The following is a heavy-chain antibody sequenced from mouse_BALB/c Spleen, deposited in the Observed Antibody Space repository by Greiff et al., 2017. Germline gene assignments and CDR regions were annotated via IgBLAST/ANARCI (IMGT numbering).Heavy chain of an antibody. CDR2: ISDGGSYT. CDR1: GFTFSDYY. Sequence: EVKLVESGGGLVKPGGSLKLSCAASGFTFSDYYMYWVRQTPEKRLEWVATISDGGSYTYYPDSVKGRFTISRDNAKNTLYLQMSSLKSEDTAMYYCARGGGYDPWFAYWGQGTLVTVSA. V-gene: IGHV5-4*02. D-gene: IGHD2-3*01. CDR3: ARGGGYDPWFAY. J-gene: IGHJ3*01.